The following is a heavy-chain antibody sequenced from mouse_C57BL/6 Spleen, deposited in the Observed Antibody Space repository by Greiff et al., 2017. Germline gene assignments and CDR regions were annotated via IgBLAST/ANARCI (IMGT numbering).Heavy chain of an antibody. Sequence: DVQLQESEGGLVQPGSSMKLSCTASGFTFSDYYMAWVRQVPEKGLEWVANINYDGSSTYYLDSLKSRFIISRDNAKNILYLQMSSLKSEDTATYYCAREGDDYPFAYWGQGTLVTVSA. D-gene: IGHD2-4*01. CDR1: GFTFSDYY. J-gene: IGHJ3*01. CDR3: AREGDDYPFAY. CDR2: INYDGSST. V-gene: IGHV5-16*01.